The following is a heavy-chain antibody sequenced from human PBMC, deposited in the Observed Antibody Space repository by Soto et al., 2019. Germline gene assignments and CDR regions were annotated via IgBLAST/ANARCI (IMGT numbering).Heavy chain of an antibody. CDR1: GFTFDDYA. Sequence: GGSLRLSCAASGFTFDDYAMHWVRQAPGKGLEWVSGISWNSGSIGYADSVKGRFTISRDNAKNSLYLQMNSLRAEDTALYYCAKAHYDSSGYYYGPRYFDYWGQGTLVTVSS. J-gene: IGHJ4*02. CDR2: ISWNSGSI. V-gene: IGHV3-9*01. D-gene: IGHD3-22*01. CDR3: AKAHYDSSGYYYGPRYFDY.